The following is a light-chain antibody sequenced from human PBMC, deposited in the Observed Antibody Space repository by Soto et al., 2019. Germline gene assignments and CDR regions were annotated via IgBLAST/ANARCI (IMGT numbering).Light chain of an antibody. J-gene: IGLJ1*01. CDR2: DVT. Sequence: QSALTQPASVSGSPGQSITISCTGTSSDVGGYNSVSWYRQDPGKAPKLMIYDVTNRPPGVSNRFSGSKSGNTASLTISGLQAEDEADYYCSSFTSSITYVFGTGTQLTVL. CDR3: SSFTSSITYV. V-gene: IGLV2-14*01. CDR1: SSDVGGYNS.